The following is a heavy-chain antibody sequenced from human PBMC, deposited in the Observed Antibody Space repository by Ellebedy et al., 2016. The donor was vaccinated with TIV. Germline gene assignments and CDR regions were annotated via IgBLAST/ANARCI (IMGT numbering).Heavy chain of an antibody. Sequence: SETLSLTCTVSGYSISSGYYWGWIRQPPGKGLEWIGSIYHSGKVYYNPSLKSRVTISVDTSKNQFSLKVTSVTAADTAVYYCAREYGDYDYWGQGTLVTVSS. V-gene: IGHV4-38-2*02. J-gene: IGHJ4*02. D-gene: IGHD4-17*01. CDR1: GYSISSGYY. CDR3: AREYGDYDY. CDR2: IYHSGKV.